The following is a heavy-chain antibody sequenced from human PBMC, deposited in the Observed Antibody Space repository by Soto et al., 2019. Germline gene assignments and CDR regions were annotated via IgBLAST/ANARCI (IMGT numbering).Heavy chain of an antibody. CDR3: ARFPRDGYSYGFDY. CDR1: GYSFTTYW. Sequence: ESLKISCKGSGYSFTTYWTGWVRQMPGKGLEWMGIIYPGDSDTRYSPSFQGQVTISVDKSISTAYLQWSSLKASDTAIYYCARFPRDGYSYGFDYWGQGTLVTVSS. CDR2: IYPGDSDT. J-gene: IGHJ4*02. V-gene: IGHV5-51*01. D-gene: IGHD5-18*01.